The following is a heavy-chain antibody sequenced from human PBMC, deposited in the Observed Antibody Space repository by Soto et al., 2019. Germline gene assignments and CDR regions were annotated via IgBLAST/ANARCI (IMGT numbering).Heavy chain of an antibody. Sequence: QVQLVQSGAEVKKSGSSVKVSCKASGGTFSSYAISWVRQAPGQGLEWMGGIIPIFGTANYAQKFQGRVTITADESTSTAYMELSSLRSEDTAVYYCASSGELELRYSDFDYWGQGTLVTVSS. CDR1: GGTFSSYA. J-gene: IGHJ4*02. D-gene: IGHD1-7*01. CDR3: ASSGELELRYSDFDY. V-gene: IGHV1-69*01. CDR2: IIPIFGTA.